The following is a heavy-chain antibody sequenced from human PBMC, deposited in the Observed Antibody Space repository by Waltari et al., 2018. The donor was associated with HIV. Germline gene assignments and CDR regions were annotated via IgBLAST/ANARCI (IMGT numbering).Heavy chain of an antibody. D-gene: IGHD3-22*01. V-gene: IGHV3-30*04. CDR1: GFIFTNYA. Sequence: QVQLVESGGGVVQPGTSLRLSCAASGFIFTNYAMHWVRQAPGKGLEWVAVISYDGSAKHYADSVKDRFTISRDIYENTLYLQMNSLRVEDTGVFYCARDLTYYFDTSGYWGADYWGQGTPVTVSS. J-gene: IGHJ4*02. CDR3: ARDLTYYFDTSGYWGADY. CDR2: ISYDGSAK.